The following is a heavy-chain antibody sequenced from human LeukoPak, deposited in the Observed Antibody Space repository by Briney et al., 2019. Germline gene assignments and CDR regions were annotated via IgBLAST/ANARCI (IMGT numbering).Heavy chain of an antibody. CDR1: GGSISSYY. CDR3: AGGRLGGSGGYYNVLDY. Sequence: PSETLSLTCTVSGGSISSYYWSWIRQPPAKELEWIGYISYSGSTNYNPSLKSRVTISVDTSRNQFSLKVRSVAAADTGVYFCAGGRLGGSGGYYNVLDYWGQGTLVTVSS. D-gene: IGHD3-10*01. V-gene: IGHV4-59*01. J-gene: IGHJ4*02. CDR2: ISYSGST.